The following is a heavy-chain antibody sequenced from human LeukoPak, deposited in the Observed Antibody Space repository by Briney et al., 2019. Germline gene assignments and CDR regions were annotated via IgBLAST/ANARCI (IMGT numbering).Heavy chain of an antibody. CDR3: ARSVRRGSGSYYKD. CDR2: INHSGST. V-gene: IGHV4-34*01. Sequence: SETLSLTCAVYGGSLSGYYWSWIRQPPGKGLEWIGEINHSGSTNYNPSLKSRVTISVDTSKNQFSLKLSSVTAADTAVYYCARSVRRGSGSYYKDWGQGTLVTVSS. D-gene: IGHD3-10*01. CDR1: GGSLSGYY. J-gene: IGHJ4*02.